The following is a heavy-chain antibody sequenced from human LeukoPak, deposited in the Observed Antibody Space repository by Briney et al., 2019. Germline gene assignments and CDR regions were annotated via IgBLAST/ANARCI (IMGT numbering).Heavy chain of an antibody. CDR2: TRNKANSYTT. CDR1: GFTFSKAW. V-gene: IGHV3-72*01. D-gene: IGHD6-19*01. Sequence: GGSLRLSCAVSGFTFSKAWMSWVRQAPGKGLEWVGRTRNKANSYTTEYAAPVKGRFTISRDDSKNSLYLQMNSLKTEDTAVYYCAREGSSGWYYFDYWGQGTLVTVSS. J-gene: IGHJ4*02. CDR3: AREGSSGWYYFDY.